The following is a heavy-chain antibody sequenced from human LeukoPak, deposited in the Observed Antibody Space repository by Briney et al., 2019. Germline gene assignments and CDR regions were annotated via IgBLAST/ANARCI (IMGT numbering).Heavy chain of an antibody. CDR2: IYYSGST. CDR1: GGSISSYSYY. J-gene: IGHJ6*03. V-gene: IGHV4-39*07. Sequence: ETLSLTCTVSGGSISSYSYYWGWIRQPPGKGLEWIGSIYYSGSTYYNPSLKSRVTISVDTSKNQFSLKLSSVTAADTAVYYCARGRADIVVVVAATLQRDYYYYMDVWGKGTTVTVSS. CDR3: ARGRADIVVVVAATLQRDYYYYMDV. D-gene: IGHD2-15*01.